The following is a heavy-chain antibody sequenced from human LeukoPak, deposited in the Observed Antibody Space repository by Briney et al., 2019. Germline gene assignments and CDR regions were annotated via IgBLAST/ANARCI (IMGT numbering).Heavy chain of an antibody. J-gene: IGHJ4*02. D-gene: IGHD6-6*01. CDR1: GYTFSDYY. CDR2: INPNSGGT. CDR3: AREGDYSNSLDY. V-gene: IGHV1-2*02. Sequence: ASVKVSCKASGYTFSDYYMHRVRQAPGQGLEWMGWINPNSGGTNYAQKFQGRVTVTRDTSISTAYMELTRVTSDDTAVYYCAREGDYSNSLDYWGQGTLLTVSS.